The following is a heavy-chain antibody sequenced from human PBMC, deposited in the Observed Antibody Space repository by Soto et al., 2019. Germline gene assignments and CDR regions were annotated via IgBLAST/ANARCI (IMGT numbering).Heavy chain of an antibody. CDR3: AREGPGNSIWYVDS. V-gene: IGHV3-11*05. D-gene: IGHD6-13*01. CDR1: GFTFSDYY. CDR2: ISSSSTYT. J-gene: IGHJ4*02. Sequence: GGSLRLSCAASGFTFSDYYMSWIRQAPGKGLEWLSYISSSSTYTSYADSVKGRFIISRDNAKNSLHLQMNRLRAEDTAAYYCAREGPGNSIWYVDSWGQGTLVTVSS.